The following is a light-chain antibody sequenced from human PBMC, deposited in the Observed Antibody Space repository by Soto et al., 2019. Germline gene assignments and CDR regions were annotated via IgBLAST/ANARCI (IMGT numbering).Light chain of an antibody. Sequence: DIQMTQSPSTLSASVGDRVTITCRASQSISSGLAWYQQKPGKAPKLLIYKASTLESGVPARFSGSGSGTDFTLSINSLQPEDFATYYCQQAYSFPITFGQGTRLEIK. CDR1: QSISSG. J-gene: IGKJ5*01. V-gene: IGKV1-5*03. CDR2: KAS. CDR3: QQAYSFPIT.